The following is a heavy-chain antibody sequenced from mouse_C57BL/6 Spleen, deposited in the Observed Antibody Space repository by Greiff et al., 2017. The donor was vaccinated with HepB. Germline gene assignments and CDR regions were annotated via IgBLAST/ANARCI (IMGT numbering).Heavy chain of an antibody. CDR1: GYAFSSSW. J-gene: IGHJ1*03. Sequence: QVQLKQSGPELVKPGASVKISCKASGYAFSSSWMNWVKQRPGKGLEWIGRIYPGDGDTNYNGKFKGKATLTAAKSSSTAYMQLSSLTSEDSAVYFCARGGYGSSYYFDVWGTGTTVTVSS. D-gene: IGHD1-1*01. CDR2: IYPGDGDT. V-gene: IGHV1-82*01. CDR3: ARGGYGSSYYFDV.